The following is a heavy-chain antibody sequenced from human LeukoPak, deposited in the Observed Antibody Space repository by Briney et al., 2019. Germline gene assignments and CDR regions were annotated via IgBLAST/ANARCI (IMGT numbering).Heavy chain of an antibody. J-gene: IGHJ3*02. Sequence: GGSLRLSCAASGFTFSNYIMNWVRQAPGKGPEWVSSISSSGSTIYYADSVKGRFTISRDNAKNSLYLQMNSLRAEDTAVYYCARGYSYGYARDAFDIWGQGTMVTVSS. V-gene: IGHV3-21*04. CDR3: ARGYSYGYARDAFDI. D-gene: IGHD5-18*01. CDR1: GFTFSNYI. CDR2: ISSSGSTI.